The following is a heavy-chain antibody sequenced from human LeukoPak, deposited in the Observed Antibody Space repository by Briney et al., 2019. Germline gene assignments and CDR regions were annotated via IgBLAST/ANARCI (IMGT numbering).Heavy chain of an antibody. CDR2: ISWNSGSI. V-gene: IGHV3-9*01. D-gene: IGHD1-14*01. CDR3: ARGGNLEN. J-gene: IGHJ4*02. Sequence: GRSLRLSCAASGFTFDDYAMHWVRQAPGKGLEWVSGISWNSGSIGYVDSVKGRFTISRDNAKNSLYLQMNSLRAEDTAVYYCARGGNLENWGGGTLVTVSP. CDR1: GFTFDDYA.